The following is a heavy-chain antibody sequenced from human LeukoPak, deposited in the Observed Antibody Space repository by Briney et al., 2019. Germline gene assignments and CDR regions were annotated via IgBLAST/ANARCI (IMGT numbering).Heavy chain of an antibody. J-gene: IGHJ4*02. Sequence: SETLSLTCTVSGGSISSSSYYWGWIRQPPGKGLEWIGSIYYSGSTYYNPSLKSRVTISVDTSKNQFSLKLSSVTAADTAVYYCARAVVVTTHFDYWGQGTLVTVSS. CDR3: ARAVVVTTHFDY. D-gene: IGHD3-22*01. V-gene: IGHV4-39*07. CDR1: GGSISSSSYY. CDR2: IYYSGST.